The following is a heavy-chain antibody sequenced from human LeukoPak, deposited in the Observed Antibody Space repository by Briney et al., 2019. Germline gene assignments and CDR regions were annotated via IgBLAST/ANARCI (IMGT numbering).Heavy chain of an antibody. D-gene: IGHD3-22*01. CDR2: INHSGST. J-gene: IGHJ5*02. CDR3: ARRTRRYYYDSSGRRINWFNP. V-gene: IGHV4-34*01. CDR1: GGSLSGYY. Sequence: PSETLSLTCALYGGSLSGYYWSWIRPPPRKGLEWIGEINHSGSTNYNPSLKSRVTISVDTSKNQFSLKLSSVASADTAVYYFARRTRRYYYDSSGRRINWFNPWGQGTLVTASS.